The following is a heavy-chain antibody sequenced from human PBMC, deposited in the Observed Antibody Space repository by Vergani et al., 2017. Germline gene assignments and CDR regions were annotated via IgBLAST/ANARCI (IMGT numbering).Heavy chain of an antibody. J-gene: IGHJ4*02. Sequence: EVQLVPSGAEVKKPGESLKISCKGSGYSFTSYWIGWVRQLPGKGLEWMGIIYPGDSDTRYSPSFQGQVTISADKSISTAYLQWSSLKASDTAMYYCARGERGKGYYYDSSGYYLQNYWGQGTLVTVSS. CDR2: IYPGDSDT. CDR3: ARGERGKGYYYDSSGYYLQNY. CDR1: GYSFTSYW. V-gene: IGHV5-51*01. D-gene: IGHD3-22*01.